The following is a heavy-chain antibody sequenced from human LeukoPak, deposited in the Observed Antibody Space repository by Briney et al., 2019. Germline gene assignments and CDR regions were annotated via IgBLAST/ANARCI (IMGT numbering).Heavy chain of an antibody. CDR2: IYGSGST. V-gene: IGHV4-59*01. Sequence: SETLSLTCTVSGGSISSYYWSWIRQPPGKGLEWIGHIYGSGSTNYNPSLKSRVTLSVDTSKNQFSLKLSSVTAADTAVYYCAREGTSGTHLNWFDPWGQGTLVSVSS. D-gene: IGHD1-1*01. J-gene: IGHJ5*02. CDR1: GGSISSYY. CDR3: AREGTSGTHLNWFDP.